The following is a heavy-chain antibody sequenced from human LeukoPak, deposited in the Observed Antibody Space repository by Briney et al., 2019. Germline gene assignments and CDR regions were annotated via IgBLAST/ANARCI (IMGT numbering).Heavy chain of an antibody. Sequence: PSETLSLTCTVSGGSISSYYWSWIRQPAGKGLEWIGRIYTSGSTNYNPSLKSRVTMSVDTSKNQFSLKLSSVTAADTAVYYCAGRINYYDSSGTPYYFDYWGQGTLVTASS. V-gene: IGHV4-4*07. CDR1: GGSISSYY. CDR3: AGRINYYDSSGTPYYFDY. J-gene: IGHJ4*02. D-gene: IGHD3-22*01. CDR2: IYTSGST.